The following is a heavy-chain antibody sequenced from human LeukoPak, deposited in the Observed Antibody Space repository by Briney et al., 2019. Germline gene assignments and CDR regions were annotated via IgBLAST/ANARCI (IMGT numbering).Heavy chain of an antibody. CDR1: GYTFTGYY. D-gene: IGHD6-13*01. CDR2: INPNSGGT. J-gene: IGHJ6*02. V-gene: IGHV1-2*02. CDR3: ASAIAAAGTSYYYGVDV. Sequence: GASVKVSCKASGYTFTGYYMHWVRQAPGQGLEWMGWINPNSGGTNYAQKFQGRVTMTRDTSISTAYMELSRLRSDDTAVYYCASAIAAAGTSYYYGVDVWGQGTTVTVSS.